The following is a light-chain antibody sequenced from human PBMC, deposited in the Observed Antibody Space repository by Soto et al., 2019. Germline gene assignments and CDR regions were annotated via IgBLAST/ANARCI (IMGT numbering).Light chain of an antibody. V-gene: IGLV2-14*01. CDR1: SSDIGVYNY. J-gene: IGLJ2*01. CDR2: EVS. Sequence: SALTQPASVSGSPGQSITISCTGTSSDIGVYNYVSWYQQHPGKAPKLMLYEVSRRPSGVSNRFSGFKSGNMASLTASGLQAEDEADYYGSSFRSTNARFVVFGGGTKLTVL. CDR3: SSFRSTNARFVV.